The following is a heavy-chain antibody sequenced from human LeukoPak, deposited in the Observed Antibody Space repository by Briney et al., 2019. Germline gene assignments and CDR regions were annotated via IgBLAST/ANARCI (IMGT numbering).Heavy chain of an antibody. CDR2: ISTYNGNT. Sequence: GASVKVSCKASGYTFTSYGISWVRQAPGQGLEWMGWISTYNGNTNYAQKLQGRVTLTTDTSTSTVYMELKSLRSDDTAVYYCARVPYDVLTGYSTYYFDYWGQGARVTVSS. CDR3: ARVPYDVLTGYSTYYFDY. J-gene: IGHJ4*02. CDR1: GYTFTSYG. D-gene: IGHD3-9*01. V-gene: IGHV1-18*04.